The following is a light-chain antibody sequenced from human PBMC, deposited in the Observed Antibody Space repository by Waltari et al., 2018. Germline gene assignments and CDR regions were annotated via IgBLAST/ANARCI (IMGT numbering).Light chain of an antibody. V-gene: IGKV6-21*01. CDR2: YAS. J-gene: IGKJ4*01. Sequence: EIVLTQSPDFQSVPPQGKVTITCRASQSIGTSLHWYQQKPGQTQKPLITYASDSFSGVPSRFTGTGSGTDFTLTISSLEAEDAATYYCQQSRSFPTTFGVGTKVEIK. CDR3: QQSRSFPTT. CDR1: QSIGTS.